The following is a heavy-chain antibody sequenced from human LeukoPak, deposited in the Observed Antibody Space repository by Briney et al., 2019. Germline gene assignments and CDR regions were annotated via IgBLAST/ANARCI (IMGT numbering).Heavy chain of an antibody. CDR1: GFTFSSYA. D-gene: IGHD6-13*01. CDR3: AKDVAAAAAGTEDFDY. V-gene: IGHV3-23*01. Sequence: GGSLRLSCAASGFTFSSYAMSWVHQAPGKGLEWVSAISGSGGSTYYADSVKGRFTISRDNSKNTLYLQMNSLRAEDTAVYYCAKDVAAAAAGTEDFDYWGQGTLVTVSS. CDR2: ISGSGGST. J-gene: IGHJ4*02.